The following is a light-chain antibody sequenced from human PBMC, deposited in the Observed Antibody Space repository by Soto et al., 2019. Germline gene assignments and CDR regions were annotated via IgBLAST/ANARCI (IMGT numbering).Light chain of an antibody. CDR1: QSVSSN. CDR2: GAS. V-gene: IGKV3-15*01. CDR3: QQYNNWPPTT. J-gene: IGKJ5*01. Sequence: EIVLTQSPGTLSVSPGERAPLSCRASQSVSSNLAWYQQKPGQAPRLLIYGASTRATGIPARFSGSGSGTEFTLTISSLQSEDFAVYYCQQYNNWPPTTFGQGTRLEIK.